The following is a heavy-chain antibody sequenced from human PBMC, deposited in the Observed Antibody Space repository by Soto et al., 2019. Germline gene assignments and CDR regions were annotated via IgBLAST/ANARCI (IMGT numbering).Heavy chain of an antibody. V-gene: IGHV4-39*01. CDR1: GCSISSSSYY. D-gene: IGHD6-6*01. Sequence: SETLSLTCTFSGCSISSSSYYLGWIRQPPGKGLEWIGSIYYSGSTYYNPSLKSRVTISVDTSKNQFSLKLSSVTAADTAVYYCASELTYSSSTHWFDPWGQGTLVTVSS. CDR3: ASELTYSSSTHWFDP. CDR2: IYYSGST. J-gene: IGHJ5*02.